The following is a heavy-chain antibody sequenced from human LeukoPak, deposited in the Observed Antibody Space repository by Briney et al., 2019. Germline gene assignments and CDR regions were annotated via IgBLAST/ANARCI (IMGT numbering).Heavy chain of an antibody. CDR3: AEDLDYTTYGYYFDY. D-gene: IGHD4-11*01. CDR2: IGAGGTFT. Sequence: GGSLRLSCTASGFTFSSYAMNWVRQAPGKGLEWVSGIGAGGTFTYYADSVKGRFTISRDNSRNTLYLQMNSLRADDTAVYYCAEDLDYTTYGYYFDYWGQGTLVTVSS. CDR1: GFTFSSYA. J-gene: IGHJ4*02. V-gene: IGHV3-23*01.